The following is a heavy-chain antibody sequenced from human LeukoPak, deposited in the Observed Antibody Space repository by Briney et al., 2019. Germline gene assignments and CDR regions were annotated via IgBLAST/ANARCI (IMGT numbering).Heavy chain of an antibody. Sequence: GGSLRLSCAASGFTFSGSAMHWVRQASGKGLEWVGRIRSKANSYATAYAASVKGRFTISRDDSKNTAYLQMNSLKTEDTAVYYCTRHEENYDSSGYGDYWGQGTLVTVSS. CDR1: GFTFSGSA. J-gene: IGHJ4*02. CDR2: IRSKANSYAT. CDR3: TRHEENYDSSGYGDY. D-gene: IGHD3-22*01. V-gene: IGHV3-73*01.